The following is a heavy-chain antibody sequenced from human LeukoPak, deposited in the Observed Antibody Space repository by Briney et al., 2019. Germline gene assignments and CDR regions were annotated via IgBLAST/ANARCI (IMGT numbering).Heavy chain of an antibody. Sequence: GGSLRLSCAASGFTFSSYAMSWVRQAPGKGLEWVSAISGSGGSTYYADSVKGRFTISRDNSKNTLYLQMNSLRAEDTAVYYCARDGTFHLGYDYVGSIDYWGQGTLVTVSS. J-gene: IGHJ4*02. CDR3: ARDGTFHLGYDYVGSIDY. CDR2: ISGSGGST. CDR1: GFTFSSYA. V-gene: IGHV3-23*01. D-gene: IGHD3-16*01.